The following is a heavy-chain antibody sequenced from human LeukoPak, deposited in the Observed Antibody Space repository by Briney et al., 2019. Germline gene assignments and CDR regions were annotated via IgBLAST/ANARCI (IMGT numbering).Heavy chain of an antibody. CDR1: GFTFSSYW. J-gene: IGHJ4*02. CDR2: IKQDGSEI. D-gene: IGHD3-22*01. CDR3: ARDGGTRLKYSFGYGDS. Sequence: PGGSLRLSCAASGFTFSSYWMSWVRQAPGKGLEWVANIKQDGSEIYYVDSVKGRFTISRDNAKNSVYLQMNSLRAENTAVYYCARDGGTRLKYSFGYGDSWGQGTLVTVSS. V-gene: IGHV3-7*01.